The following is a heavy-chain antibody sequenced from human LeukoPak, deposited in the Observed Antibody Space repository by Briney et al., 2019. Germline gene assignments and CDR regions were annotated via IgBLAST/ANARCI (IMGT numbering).Heavy chain of an antibody. CDR1: GFTFSSYN. V-gene: IGHV3-23*01. J-gene: IGHJ3*02. CDR3: VKAEGSSGYYGAFDI. CDR2: ISGSGGNT. D-gene: IGHD3-22*01. Sequence: PGGSLRLSCAASGFTFSSYNMNWVRQAPGKGLEWVSTISGSGGNTYYADSVKGRFTISRDNSKNTLYLQMSSLRAEDTAVYYCVKAEGSSGYYGAFDIWGQGTMVTVSS.